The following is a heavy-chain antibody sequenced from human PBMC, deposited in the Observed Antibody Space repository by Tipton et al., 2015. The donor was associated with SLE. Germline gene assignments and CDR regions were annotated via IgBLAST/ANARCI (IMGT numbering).Heavy chain of an antibody. D-gene: IGHD3-22*01. Sequence: TLSLTCTVSGGSVSSGSYYWSWIRQPPGKGLEWIGYIYYSGSTNYNPSLKSRVTISVDTSKNQFSLKLSSVTAADTAVYYCARDRDYDSSGYFHCFDYWGQGTLVTVSS. J-gene: IGHJ4*02. V-gene: IGHV4-61*01. CDR3: ARDRDYDSSGYFHCFDY. CDR2: IYYSGST. CDR1: GGSVSSGSYY.